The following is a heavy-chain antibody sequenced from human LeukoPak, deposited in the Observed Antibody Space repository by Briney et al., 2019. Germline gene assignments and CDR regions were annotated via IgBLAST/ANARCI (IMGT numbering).Heavy chain of an antibody. CDR1: GFIFSSYG. CDR2: IRYDGSNK. CDR3: AKIGESYGTGAFDI. J-gene: IGHJ3*02. D-gene: IGHD3-3*01. Sequence: GGSLRLSCAASGFIFSSYGMHWVRQAPGKGLEWVAFIRYDGSNKYHADSVKGRFTISRDYSKNTLYLQMNSLRAEDTAVYYCAKIGESYGTGAFDIWGQGTMVTVSS. V-gene: IGHV3-30*02.